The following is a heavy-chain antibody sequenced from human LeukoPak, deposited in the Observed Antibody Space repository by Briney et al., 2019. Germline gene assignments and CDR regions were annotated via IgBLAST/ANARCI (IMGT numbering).Heavy chain of an antibody. D-gene: IGHD2-21*02. V-gene: IGHV3-30*18. Sequence: GGSLRLSCAASGFTFSSYGMHWVRQAPGKGLEWVAVISYDGSNKYYADSVKGRFTISRDNSKNTLYLQMNSLRAEDTAVYYCAKPYCGGDCYPDHAFDIWGQGTMVTVSS. CDR2: ISYDGSNK. CDR1: GFTFSSYG. J-gene: IGHJ3*02. CDR3: AKPYCGGDCYPDHAFDI.